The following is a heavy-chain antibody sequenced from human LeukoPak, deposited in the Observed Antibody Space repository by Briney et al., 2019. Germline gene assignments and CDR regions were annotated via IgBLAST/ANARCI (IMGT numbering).Heavy chain of an antibody. CDR1: GFIFSDYY. Sequence: GGSLRLSCAASGFIFSDYYMSWIRRAPGKGLEWVSYISSSSSYTNYAVSVKGRFTISRDNAKNSLYLQMNSLRVEDTAVYYCARVGFDWSYWYFDLWGRGTLVTVS. V-gene: IGHV3-11*05. D-gene: IGHD3-9*01. CDR2: ISSSSSYT. CDR3: ARVGFDWSYWYFDL. J-gene: IGHJ2*01.